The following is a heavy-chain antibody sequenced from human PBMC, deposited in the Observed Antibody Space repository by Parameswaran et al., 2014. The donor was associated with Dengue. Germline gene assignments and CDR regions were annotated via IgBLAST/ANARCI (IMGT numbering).Heavy chain of an antibody. Sequence: WVRQAPGQGLEWMGIINPSGGSTSYTQKFQGRVTMTRDTSTSTVYMELSSLRSEDTAVYYCARGQGGYSSLWGQGTLVTVSS. J-gene: IGHJ4*02. D-gene: IGHD6-19*01. V-gene: IGHV1-46*01. CDR2: INPSGGST. CDR3: ARGQGGYSSL.